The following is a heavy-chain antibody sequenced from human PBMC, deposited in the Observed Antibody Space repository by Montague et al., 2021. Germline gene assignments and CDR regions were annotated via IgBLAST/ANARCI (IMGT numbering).Heavy chain of an antibody. J-gene: IGHJ1*01. CDR3: ARSLTSGLLAEYFQP. CDR1: GFTFSNYA. CDR2: ISYDGSNK. D-gene: IGHD6-19*01. V-gene: IGHV3-30-3*01. Sequence: SLRLSCAASGFTFSNYAMHWVRQAPGKGLEWVAVISYDGSNKYYADSVKGRFTISRDNSKNTLYLQMNSLRAEDTAVYYCARSLTSGLLAEYFQPWGQGTLVTVSS.